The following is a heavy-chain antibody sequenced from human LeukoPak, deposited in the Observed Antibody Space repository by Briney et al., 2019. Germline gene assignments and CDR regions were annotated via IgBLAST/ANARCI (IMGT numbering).Heavy chain of an antibody. V-gene: IGHV3-7*01. CDR2: IKQDGSEK. D-gene: IGHD2-2*01. Sequence: GSLRLSCAASGFAFISYWMTWVRQAPGKGLEWVAHIKQDGSEKYYVDSVKGRFTISRDNGKNSVYLQMSSLRAEGMAVYYCARVHCTSTSCWGALYFDYWGQGTLVTVSS. CDR3: ARVHCTSTSCWGALYFDY. J-gene: IGHJ4*02. CDR1: GFAFISYW.